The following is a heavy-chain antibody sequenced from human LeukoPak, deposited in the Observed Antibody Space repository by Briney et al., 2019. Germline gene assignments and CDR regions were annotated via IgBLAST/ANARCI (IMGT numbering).Heavy chain of an antibody. CDR1: GGSISSGDHY. V-gene: IGHV4-30-4*02. Sequence: PSETLSLTCTNLGGSISSGDHYWSWIRQHPGKGLEGIGYIYYSGSTHYNPSLKSRVTISVDTSKNPFSLKLSSVTAADTGVYYCASLYSSGWPYYYYYMDVWGKGTTVPVSS. CDR2: IYYSGST. D-gene: IGHD6-19*01. J-gene: IGHJ6*03. CDR3: ASLYSSGWPYYYYYMDV.